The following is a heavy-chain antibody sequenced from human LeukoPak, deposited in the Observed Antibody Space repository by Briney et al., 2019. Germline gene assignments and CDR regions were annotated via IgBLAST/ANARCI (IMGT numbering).Heavy chain of an antibody. Sequence: GGSLRLSCAASGFTFSSYAMTWVRQAPGKGLKWVSTISGSGSGTYYADSVKGRFTISRDNSKNTLYLQMNSLRAEDTAVYYCAKVSSGSYFDAWGQGTLVTVSS. CDR1: GFTFSSYA. CDR2: ISGSGSGT. CDR3: AKVSSGSYFDA. V-gene: IGHV3-23*01. J-gene: IGHJ5*02. D-gene: IGHD1-26*01.